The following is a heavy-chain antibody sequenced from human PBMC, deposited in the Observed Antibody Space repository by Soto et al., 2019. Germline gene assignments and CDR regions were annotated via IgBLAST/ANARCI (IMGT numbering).Heavy chain of an antibody. V-gene: IGHV5-10-1*01. D-gene: IGHD5-18*01. CDR1: GYSFTSYW. Sequence: GESLKISCKGSGYSFTSYWISWVRQMPGKGLEWMGRIDPSDSYTNYSPSFQGHVTISADKSISTAYLQWSSLKASDTAMYYCASTSDSALVIYDGMVVWGQGTTATVPS. CDR3: ASTSDSALVIYDGMVV. J-gene: IGHJ6*02. CDR2: IDPSDSYT.